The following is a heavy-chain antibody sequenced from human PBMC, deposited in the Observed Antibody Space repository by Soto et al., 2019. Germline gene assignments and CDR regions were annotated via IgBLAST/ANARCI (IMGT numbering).Heavy chain of an antibody. V-gene: IGHV4-59*01. CDR1: GGSISSYY. CDR3: ARYGSGSSVWFDP. CDR2: IYYSGST. J-gene: IGHJ5*02. D-gene: IGHD3-10*01. Sequence: ETLSLTCTVSGGSISSYYWSWIRQPPGKGLEWIGYIYYSGSTIYNPSLKSRVTISVDTSKNQFSLKLSSVTAADTAVYYCARYGSGSSVWFDPWGQGTLVTVSS.